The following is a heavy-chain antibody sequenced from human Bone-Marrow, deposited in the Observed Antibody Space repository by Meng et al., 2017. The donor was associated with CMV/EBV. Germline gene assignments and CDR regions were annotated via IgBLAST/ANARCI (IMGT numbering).Heavy chain of an antibody. Sequence: GESLKISCAASGFTFSSYGMHWVRQAPGKGLEWVAFIRYDGSNKYYADSVKGRFTISRDNSKNTLYLQMNSLRAEDTAVYYCAKDRPVDYWGQRTLVTVSS. CDR3: AKDRPVDY. J-gene: IGHJ4*02. CDR2: IRYDGSNK. D-gene: IGHD6-6*01. CDR1: GFTFSSYG. V-gene: IGHV3-30*02.